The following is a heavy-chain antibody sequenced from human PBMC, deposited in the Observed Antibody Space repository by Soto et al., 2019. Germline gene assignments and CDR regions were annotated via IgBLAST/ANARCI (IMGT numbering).Heavy chain of an antibody. CDR3: ARGYANYYDSSGYYHRDYYGMDV. Sequence: ASVKVSCKASGYTFTSYYMHWVRQAPGQGLEWMGIINPSGGSTSYAQKFQGRVTMTRDTSTSTVYMELSSLRSEDTAVYYCARGYANYYDSSGYYHRDYYGMDVWGQGTTVTV. CDR2: INPSGGST. V-gene: IGHV1-46*01. J-gene: IGHJ6*02. CDR1: GYTFTSYY. D-gene: IGHD3-22*01.